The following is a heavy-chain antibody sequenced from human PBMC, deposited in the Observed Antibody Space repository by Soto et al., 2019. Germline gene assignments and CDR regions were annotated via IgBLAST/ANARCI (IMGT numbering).Heavy chain of an antibody. CDR2: IYPGDSDT. CDR3: ARLVNYYFGMDV. Sequence: GESLKISCKASDTTHWIGWVRQKPGKGLEWMGIIYPGDSDTKYSPSFQGQVTISVDKSISTAYLHWSSLKASDTATYYCARLVNYYFGMDVWGLGTAVTVS. V-gene: IGHV5-51*01. CDR1: DTTHW. J-gene: IGHJ6*02.